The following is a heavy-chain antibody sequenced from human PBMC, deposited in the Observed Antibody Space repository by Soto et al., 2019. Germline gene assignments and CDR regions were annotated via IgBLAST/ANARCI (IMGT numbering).Heavy chain of an antibody. CDR1: GGTFSSYA. CDR2: IIPIFGTA. D-gene: IGHD3-9*01. CDR3: ARGMGKDDIFTGAFDY. V-gene: IGHV1-69*13. Sequence: ASVKVSCKVSGGTFSSYAINWVRQAPGQGLEWMGGIIPIFGTANYAQKFRGRVTITADESTSTAYMELSSLRSEDTAVYYCARGMGKDDIFTGAFDYWGQGTPATASS. J-gene: IGHJ4*02.